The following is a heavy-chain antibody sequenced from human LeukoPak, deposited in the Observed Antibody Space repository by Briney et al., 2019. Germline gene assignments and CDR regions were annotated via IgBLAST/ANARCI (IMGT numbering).Heavy chain of an antibody. Sequence: GGSLRLSCAASGFTFDDYAMHWVRQAPGKGLEWVSGISWNSGSIGYADSVKGRFTISRDNAKNSLYLQMNSLRAEDTALYYCAKAYYYDRSGLYFDYWGQGTLVTVSS. D-gene: IGHD3-22*01. CDR3: AKAYYYDRSGLYFDY. CDR1: GFTFDDYA. V-gene: IGHV3-9*01. J-gene: IGHJ4*02. CDR2: ISWNSGSI.